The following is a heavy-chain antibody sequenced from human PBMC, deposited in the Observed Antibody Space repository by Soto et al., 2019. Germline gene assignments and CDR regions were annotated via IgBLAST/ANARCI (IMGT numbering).Heavy chain of an antibody. CDR3: AKHLWDYYGSGSYYPGMDV. Sequence: GSLRLSCAASGLTSSSYDMSWVRQAPGKGLEWVSEISGSGGSTYYADSVKGRFTISRDNSKNTLYLQMNSLRAEDTAVYYCAKHLWDYYGSGSYYPGMDVWGQGT. J-gene: IGHJ6*02. V-gene: IGHV3-23*01. CDR2: ISGSGGST. CDR1: GLTSSSYD. D-gene: IGHD3-10*01.